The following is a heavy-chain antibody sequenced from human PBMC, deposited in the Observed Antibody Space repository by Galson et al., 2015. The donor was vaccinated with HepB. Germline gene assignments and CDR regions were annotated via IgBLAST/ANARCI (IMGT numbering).Heavy chain of an antibody. D-gene: IGHD4-17*01. CDR1: GFTFSSYA. CDR3: AKLGGFFKAGYGDYEPVDY. Sequence: SLRLSCAASGFTFSSYAMSWVRQAPGKGLEWVSAISGSGGSTSYADSVKGRFTISIDNSKNTLYLQMNSLRAEDTAVYYCAKLGGFFKAGYGDYEPVDYWGQGTLVTVSS. J-gene: IGHJ4*02. V-gene: IGHV3-23*01. CDR2: ISGSGGST.